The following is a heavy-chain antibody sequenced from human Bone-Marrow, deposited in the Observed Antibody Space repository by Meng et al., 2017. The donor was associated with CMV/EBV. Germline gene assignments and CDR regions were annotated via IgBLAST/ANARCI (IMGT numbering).Heavy chain of an antibody. J-gene: IGHJ3*02. D-gene: IGHD1-26*01. CDR1: GFSFDNYG. CDR3: VQLKGATMADTFDI. CDR2: IDWSGDGT. Sequence: GGSLRLSCTASGFSFDNYGMSWVRQTPGKGLEWVSSIDWSGDGTAYADSVKGRFTISRDNAKNSLYLQMNSLSAEDTALYHCVQLKGATMADTFDIWGQGTMVTVSS. V-gene: IGHV3-20*01.